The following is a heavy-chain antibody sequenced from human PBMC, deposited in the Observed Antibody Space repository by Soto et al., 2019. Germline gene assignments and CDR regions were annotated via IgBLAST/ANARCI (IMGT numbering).Heavy chain of an antibody. CDR1: GYNFTNYG. CDR3: ARAARDFSGSYAIH. J-gene: IGHJ4*02. CDR2: ISDSNGDT. Sequence: QVQLVQSGAEVKKPGASVKVSCKTSGYNFTNYGITWVRQAPGQGLEWMGWISDSNGDTKYAQNIQGRVTMTTDTSTPTASMELRSLRSDDTAVYYCARAARDFSGSYAIHWGQGTVVTVSS. D-gene: IGHD1-26*01. V-gene: IGHV1-18*01.